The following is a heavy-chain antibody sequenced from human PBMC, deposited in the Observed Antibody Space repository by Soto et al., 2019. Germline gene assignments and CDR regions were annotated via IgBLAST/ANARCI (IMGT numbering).Heavy chain of an antibody. V-gene: IGHV1-69*13. J-gene: IGHJ4*02. CDR1: GGTFSSYA. CDR2: IIPIFGTA. CDR3: AREGVPQYYFDY. D-gene: IGHD3-16*01. Sequence: SVKVSCKASGGTFSSYAISWVRQAPGQGLEWMGGIIPIFGTANYAQKFQGRVTVTADESTSTAYMELSSLRSEDTAVYYCAREGVPQYYFDYWGQGTLVTVSS.